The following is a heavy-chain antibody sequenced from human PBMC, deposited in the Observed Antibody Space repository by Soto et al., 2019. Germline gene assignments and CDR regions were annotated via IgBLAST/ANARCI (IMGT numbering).Heavy chain of an antibody. CDR1: GFTFSSYA. J-gene: IGHJ4*02. CDR3: AKDGGYAYYDSSGYYFGY. V-gene: IGHV3-23*01. Sequence: EVQLLESGGGLVQPGGSLRFSCAASGFTFSSYAMSWVRQAPGKGLEWVSAISGSGGSTYYADSVKGRFTISRDNSKNALYLQMNSVRAEDTAVYYCAKDGGYAYYDSSGYYFGYWGQGTLVTVSS. D-gene: IGHD3-22*01. CDR2: ISGSGGST.